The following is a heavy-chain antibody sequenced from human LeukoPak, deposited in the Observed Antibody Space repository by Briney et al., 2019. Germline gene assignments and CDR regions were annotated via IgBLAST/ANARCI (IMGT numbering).Heavy chain of an antibody. J-gene: IGHJ4*02. D-gene: IGHD3-22*01. CDR2: IRSKANSYAT. CDR1: GFTFSGSA. CDR3: LIVVVSPPDY. Sequence: PGGSLRLSCAASGFTFSGSAMHWVRQASGKGLEWVGRIRSKANSYATAYAASAKGRFTISRDDSKNTAYLQMNSLKTEDTAVYYCLIVVVSPPDYWGQGTLVTVSS. V-gene: IGHV3-73*01.